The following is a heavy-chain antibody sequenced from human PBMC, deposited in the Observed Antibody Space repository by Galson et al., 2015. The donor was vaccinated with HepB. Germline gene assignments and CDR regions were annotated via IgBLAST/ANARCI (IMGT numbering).Heavy chain of an antibody. CDR2: INHSGST. CDR3: ARGRWFDP. J-gene: IGHJ5*02. Sequence: ETLSLTCAVYGGSFSGYYWSWIRQPPGKGLEWIGEINHSGSTNYNPSLKSRVTISVDTSKNQFSLKLSSVTAADTAVYYCARGRWFDPWGQGTLVTVSS. CDR1: GGSFSGYY. V-gene: IGHV4-34*01.